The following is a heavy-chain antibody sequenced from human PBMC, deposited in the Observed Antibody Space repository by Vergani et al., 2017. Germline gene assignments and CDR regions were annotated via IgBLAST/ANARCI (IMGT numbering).Heavy chain of an antibody. D-gene: IGHD3-22*01. V-gene: IGHV3-21*04. J-gene: IGHJ4*02. CDR2: ISSSSSTI. CDR3: AKDRGYDYYDSSGPFDY. Sequence: EVQLVESGGGLVKPGGSLRLSCAASGFTFSSYSMNWVRQAPGKGLEWVSSISSSSSTIYYADSVKGRFTISRDNAKNSLYLQMNSLRAEDTALYYCAKDRGYDYYDSSGPFDYWGQGTLVTVSS. CDR1: GFTFSSYS.